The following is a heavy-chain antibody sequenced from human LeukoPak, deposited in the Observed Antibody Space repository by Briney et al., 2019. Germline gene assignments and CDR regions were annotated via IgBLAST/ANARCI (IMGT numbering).Heavy chain of an antibody. CDR2: MNPNSGGT. CDR1: GYTFTSYD. V-gene: IGHV1-2*04. CDR3: ATSGTTESAFDI. Sequence: GASVKVSCKASGYTFTSYDINWVRQATGQGLEWMGWMNPNSGGTNYAQKFQGWVTMTRDTSISTAYMELSRLRSDDTAVYYCATSGTTESAFDIWGQGTLVTVSS. D-gene: IGHD1-7*01. J-gene: IGHJ3*02.